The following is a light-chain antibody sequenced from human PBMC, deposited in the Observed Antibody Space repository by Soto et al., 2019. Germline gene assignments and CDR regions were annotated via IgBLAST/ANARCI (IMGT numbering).Light chain of an antibody. CDR1: SGSVSTSDY. Sequence: VVTQEPSLSVSPGRTVTLTCGLSSGSVSTSDYPSWYQQTPGQAPRTLIYNTNTRSSGVPDRFSGSILGNKAALTITGAQADDESDYYCVLYVGSGIVVFGGGTKLTVL. V-gene: IGLV8-61*01. CDR3: VLYVGSGIVV. J-gene: IGLJ2*01. CDR2: NTN.